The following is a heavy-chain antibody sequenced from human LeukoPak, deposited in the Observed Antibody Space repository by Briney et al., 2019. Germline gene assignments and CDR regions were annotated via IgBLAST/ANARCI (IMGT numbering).Heavy chain of an antibody. Sequence: LSLTCTVSGGSISSSSYYWGWIRQPPGKGLEWISYISGSGSSTYYATSVKGRFTTSRDNAKKSVYLDMNNLRAEDTAMYYCARDLESLDYYDPNGQGGFDYWGQGTLVTVSS. CDR1: GGSISSSSYY. D-gene: IGHD3-22*01. J-gene: IGHJ4*02. CDR3: ARDLESLDYYDPNGQGGFDY. V-gene: IGHV3-11*04. CDR2: ISGSGSST.